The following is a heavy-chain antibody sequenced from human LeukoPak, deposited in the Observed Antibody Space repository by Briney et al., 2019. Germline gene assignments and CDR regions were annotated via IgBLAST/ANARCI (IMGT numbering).Heavy chain of an antibody. Sequence: SSRTLSLTCTVSGGSISSGDYYWSWIRQPPGKGLEWIGEINHSGSTNYNPSLKSRVTISVDTSKNQFSLKLSSVTAADTAVYYCATLAGDTAMVTFDYWGQGTLVTVSS. CDR2: INHSGST. CDR1: GGSISSGDYY. D-gene: IGHD5-18*01. CDR3: ATLAGDTAMVTFDY. J-gene: IGHJ4*02. V-gene: IGHV4-30-4*01.